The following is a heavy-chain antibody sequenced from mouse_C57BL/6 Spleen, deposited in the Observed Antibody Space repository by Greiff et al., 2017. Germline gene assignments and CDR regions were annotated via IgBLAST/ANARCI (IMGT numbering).Heavy chain of an antibody. D-gene: IGHD1-1*01. CDR2: IDPNSGGT. CDR1: GYTFTSYW. J-gene: IGHJ2*01. Sequence: VKLQQPGAELVKPGASVKLSCKASGYTFTSYWLHWVKQRPGRGLEWIGRIDPNSGGTKYNEKFKSKATLTVDKPSSTAYMQLSSLTSEDSAVYYCAREEGFTTVVADYWGQGTTLTVSS. CDR3: AREEGFTTVVADY. V-gene: IGHV1-72*01.